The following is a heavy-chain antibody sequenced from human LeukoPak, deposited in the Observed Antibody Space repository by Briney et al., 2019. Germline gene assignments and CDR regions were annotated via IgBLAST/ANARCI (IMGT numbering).Heavy chain of an antibody. D-gene: IGHD5-12*01. V-gene: IGHV3-7*05. CDR2: INQDGSAK. J-gene: IGHJ4*02. CDR3: ARDSGYNAFDY. Sequence: GGSLRLSCADSGFLFSNSWMAWVRQAPGRGLEWLANINQDGSAKTCVDSVKGRFTTSRDNAKNSLYLQMNSLRAEDTAMYYCARDSGYNAFDYWGQGTLVTVSS. CDR1: GFLFSNSW.